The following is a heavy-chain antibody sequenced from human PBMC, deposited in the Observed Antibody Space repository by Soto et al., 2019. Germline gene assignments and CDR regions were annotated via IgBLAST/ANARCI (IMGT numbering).Heavy chain of an antibody. V-gene: IGHV3-30*04. CDR1: GFTFSSYA. CDR2: ISYDGSNK. J-gene: IGHJ4*02. Sequence: GGSLRLSCAASGFTFSSYAMHWVRQAPGKGLEWVAVISYDGSNKYYADSVKGRFTISRDNSKNTLYLQMNSLRAEDTAVYYCARDRSATYYDILTGYYIWGQGTLVTVSS. CDR3: ARDRSATYYDILTGYYI. D-gene: IGHD3-9*01.